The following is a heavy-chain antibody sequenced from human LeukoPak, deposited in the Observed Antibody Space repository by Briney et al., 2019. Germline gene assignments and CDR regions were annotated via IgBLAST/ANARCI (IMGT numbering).Heavy chain of an antibody. J-gene: IGHJ5*02. V-gene: IGHV1-8*03. CDR3: ARGPFGNCGGGPCHFRDIDNWYDP. CDR2: MNPKSGDA. Sequence: ASVKVSCKASGYTFTTYDINWVRQAAGQGFEWMGWMNPKSGDAGYADKFQGRVAITRDTSINTAYLELSALTSDETAVYYCARGPFGNCGGGPCHFRDIDNWYDPWGQGTLVTVSS. D-gene: IGHD2-21*01. CDR1: GYTFTTYD.